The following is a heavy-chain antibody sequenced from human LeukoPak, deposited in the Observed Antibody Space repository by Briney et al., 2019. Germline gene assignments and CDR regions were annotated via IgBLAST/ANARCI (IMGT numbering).Heavy chain of an antibody. J-gene: IGHJ5*02. V-gene: IGHV1-2*02. CDR3: ARTPIVVVPAANLNRGFDP. CDR2: INPNSGGT. Sequence: GASVKVSCKASGYTFTGYYMHWVRQAPGQGFEWMGWINPNSGGTNYAQKFQGRVTMTRDTSISTAYMELSRLRSDDTAVYYCARTPIVVVPAANLNRGFDPWGQGTLVTVSS. D-gene: IGHD2-2*01. CDR1: GYTFTGYY.